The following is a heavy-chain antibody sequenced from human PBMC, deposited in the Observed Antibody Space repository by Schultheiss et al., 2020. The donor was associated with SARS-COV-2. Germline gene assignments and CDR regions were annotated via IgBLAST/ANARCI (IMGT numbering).Heavy chain of an antibody. CDR2: ISSSGSTI. CDR1: GFTFRAYA. Sequence: GESLKISCVASGFTFRAYAMHWVRQAPGKGLEWVSYISSSGSTIYYADSVKGRFTISRDNSKNTLYLQMNSLRAGDTAVYYCAREIAPIGRPAFDYWDQGSLVTVSS. D-gene: IGHD5-24*01. J-gene: IGHJ4*02. V-gene: IGHV3-48*01. CDR3: AREIAPIGRPAFDY.